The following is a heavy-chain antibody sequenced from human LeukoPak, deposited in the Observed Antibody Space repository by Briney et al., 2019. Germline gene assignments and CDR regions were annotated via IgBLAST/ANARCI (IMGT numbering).Heavy chain of an antibody. D-gene: IGHD5-18*01. CDR1: GFTFYDYA. CDR3: AKGPGTAMVTPFDY. V-gene: IGHV3-9*01. Sequence: SLRLSCAASGFTFYDYAMHWVRQAPGEGLEGVSGISWNSGSIGYADSVKGRFTVSRDNAKNSLYLQMNSLRAEDTALYYCAKGPGTAMVTPFDYWGQGTLVTVSS. J-gene: IGHJ4*02. CDR2: ISWNSGSI.